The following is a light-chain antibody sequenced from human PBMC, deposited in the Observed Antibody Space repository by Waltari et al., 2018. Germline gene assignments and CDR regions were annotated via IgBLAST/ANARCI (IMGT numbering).Light chain of an antibody. J-gene: IGKJ2*01. Sequence: DIQMTQSPSSLSASVVARVTITCRASQSIRSYLNWYQQKPGKAPKVLIYAASSLQSGVPSRFSGSGSGTDFSLTISSLQPEDFATYYCQQSFGTPYTFGQGTKLEI. CDR3: QQSFGTPYT. V-gene: IGKV1-39*01. CDR1: QSIRSY. CDR2: AAS.